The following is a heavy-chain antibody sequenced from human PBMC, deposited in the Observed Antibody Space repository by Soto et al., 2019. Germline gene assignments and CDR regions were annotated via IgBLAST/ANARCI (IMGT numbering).Heavy chain of an antibody. CDR1: GFTFNNYW. CDR3: ARGARGLYYMDV. Sequence: EVQLVESGGGLVQPGGSLRLSCAASGFTFNNYWLHWVRQDPGKGLVWVSRINGDGSNTNYADSVTGRFTISRDNAKNTAYLQMNSLRAEDTAVYYCARGARGLYYMDVWGKGTTVTISS. J-gene: IGHJ6*03. V-gene: IGHV3-74*01. CDR2: INGDGSNT.